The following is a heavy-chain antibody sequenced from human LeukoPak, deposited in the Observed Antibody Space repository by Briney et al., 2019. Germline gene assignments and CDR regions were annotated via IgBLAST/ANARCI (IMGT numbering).Heavy chain of an antibody. D-gene: IGHD4-17*01. J-gene: IGHJ5*02. Sequence: ASVKVSCKASGYTFTGYYMHWARRAPGQGLEWMGWINPNSGGTNYAQKFQGRVTMTRDTSISTAYMELSRLRSDDTAVYYCAREGTTVTTGWFNPWGQGTLVTVSS. CDR1: GYTFTGYY. CDR3: AREGTTVTTGWFNP. CDR2: INPNSGGT. V-gene: IGHV1-2*02.